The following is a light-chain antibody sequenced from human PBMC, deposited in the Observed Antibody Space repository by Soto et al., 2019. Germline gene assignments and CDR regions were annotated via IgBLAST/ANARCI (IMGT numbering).Light chain of an antibody. CDR2: GAS. CDR3: LQNHNYPRT. CDR1: QDISDD. Sequence: SLSASVGDRVTITCRASQDISDDVGWYQQTPGKAPKLLISGASRLQSGVPSRFSGSGSGAAFTLTITSLRPEDSATYYCLQNHNYPRTFGQGTKVDI. J-gene: IGKJ1*01. V-gene: IGKV1-6*01.